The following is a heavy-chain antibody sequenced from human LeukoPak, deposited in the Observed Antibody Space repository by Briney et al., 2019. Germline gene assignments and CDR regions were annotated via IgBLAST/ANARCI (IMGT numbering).Heavy chain of an antibody. J-gene: IGHJ4*02. CDR1: GGTFSSYA. D-gene: IGHD6-13*01. V-gene: IGHV1-69*05. CDR2: IIPTFGTA. CDR3: ARAELYSSSWYNY. Sequence: SVKVSCKASGGTFSSYAISWVRQAPGQGLEWMGRIIPTFGTANYAQKFQGRVTITTDESTSTAYMELSSLRSEDTAVYYCARAELYSSSWYNYWGQGTLVTVSS.